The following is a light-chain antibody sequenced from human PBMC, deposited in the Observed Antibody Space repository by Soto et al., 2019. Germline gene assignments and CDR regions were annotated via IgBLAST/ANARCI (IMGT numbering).Light chain of an antibody. V-gene: IGKV3-11*01. CDR2: DAS. CDR1: ESVDFH. Sequence: EIVLTQSPATLSLSPGERATLSCRASESVDFHLAWYQQKPGQAPRLLIYDASVRATGTPARFSGSGSGTAFTLTISSLEPEDFALYYCQQRSTWPTFGQGTRLEIK. J-gene: IGKJ5*01. CDR3: QQRSTWPT.